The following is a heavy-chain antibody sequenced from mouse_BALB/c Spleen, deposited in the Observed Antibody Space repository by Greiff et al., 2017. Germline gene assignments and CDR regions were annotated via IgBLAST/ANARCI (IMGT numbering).Heavy chain of an antibody. V-gene: IGHV3-5*02. D-gene: IGHD2-1*01. J-gene: IGHJ2*01. CDR2: IYYSGTI. Sequence: EVKLMESGPGLVKPSQTVSLTCTVTGISITTGNYRWSWIRQFPGNKLEWIGYIYYSGTITYNPSLTSRTTITRDTSKNQFFLEMNSLTAEDTATYYCARDHGNYGLDYWGQGTTLTVSS. CDR3: ARDHGNYGLDY. CDR1: GISITTGNYR.